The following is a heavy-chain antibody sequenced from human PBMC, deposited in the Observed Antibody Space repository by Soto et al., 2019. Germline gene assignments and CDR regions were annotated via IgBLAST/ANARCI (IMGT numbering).Heavy chain of an antibody. V-gene: IGHV3-21*01. Sequence: VQLVESGGGLVKPGESLRLSCAASGFTFSHYSMNWVRQAPGKGLEWVSSISSTSSFIYNADSVRGRFTTSRDNAKDSLFLQMNSLRGDDTGVYYCARERGSSGLDVWGQGATVIVSS. D-gene: IGHD3-16*02. CDR3: ARERGSSGLDV. CDR2: ISSTSSFI. J-gene: IGHJ6*02. CDR1: GFTFSHYS.